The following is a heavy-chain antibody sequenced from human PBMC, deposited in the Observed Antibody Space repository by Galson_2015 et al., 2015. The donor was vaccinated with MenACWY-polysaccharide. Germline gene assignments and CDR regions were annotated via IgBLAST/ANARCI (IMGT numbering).Heavy chain of an antibody. Sequence: SCAASGYTFTGYSIHWVRQAPGQGLEWMGRINPNSGGTNYAPKFQGRVTMTRDTSISTAYMELSGLTSDDTAVYYCAREGIDGYWGQGTLVTASS. V-gene: IGHV1-2*06. CDR2: INPNSGGT. J-gene: IGHJ4*02. CDR1: GYTFTGYS. CDR3: AREGIDGY. D-gene: IGHD6-13*01.